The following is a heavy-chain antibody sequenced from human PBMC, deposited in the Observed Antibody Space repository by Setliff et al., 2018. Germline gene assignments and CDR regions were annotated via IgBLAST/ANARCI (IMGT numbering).Heavy chain of an antibody. J-gene: IGHJ4*02. Sequence: PGGSLRLSCAASGCTCSTYRMHWVRQAPGKGLEWGAVIWHDGGNKYHADSVKGRFTISRDNSKNARHLQMNSLRPEDTAVYYCARTCSGSGCYAGIESWGQGTPVTVSS. CDR2: IWHDGGNK. V-gene: IGHV3-33*08. D-gene: IGHD2-15*01. CDR3: ARTCSGSGCYAGIES. CDR1: GCTCSTYR.